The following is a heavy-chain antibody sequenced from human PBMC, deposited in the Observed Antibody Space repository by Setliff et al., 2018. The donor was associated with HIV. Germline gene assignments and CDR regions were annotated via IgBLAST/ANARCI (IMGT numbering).Heavy chain of an antibody. V-gene: IGHV4-39*07. Sequence: SETLSLTCTVSGGSIISSSYYWGWIRQPPGKGLEWIGQINHSGSTNYNPSLKSRVTMSVDRSKNQFSLRLNSVTAADTAVYYCAKLSRLTSLRNAFDIWGQGAVVTVSS. D-gene: IGHD3-10*01. CDR3: AKLSRLTSLRNAFDI. CDR2: INHSGST. J-gene: IGHJ3*02. CDR1: GGSIISSSYY.